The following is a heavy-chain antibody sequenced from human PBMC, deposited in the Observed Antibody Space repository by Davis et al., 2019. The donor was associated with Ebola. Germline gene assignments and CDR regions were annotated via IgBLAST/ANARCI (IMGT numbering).Heavy chain of an antibody. CDR1: GFTFSSYE. CDR2: ISSSSSYI. D-gene: IGHD5-24*01. V-gene: IGHV3-21*05. Sequence: PGGSLRLSCAASGFTFSSYEMNWVRQAPGKGLEWVSYISSSSSYIYYADSVKGRFTISRDNAKNSLYLQMNSLRAEDTAVYYCARDDGVEMATTEYFQHWGQGTLVTVSS. CDR3: ARDDGVEMATTEYFQH. J-gene: IGHJ1*01.